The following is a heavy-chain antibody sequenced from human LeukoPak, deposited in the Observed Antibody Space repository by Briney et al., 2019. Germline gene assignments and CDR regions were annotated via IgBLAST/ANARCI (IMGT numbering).Heavy chain of an antibody. CDR1: GGSFSSYIYP. D-gene: IGHD1-14*01. Sequence: SETLSLTCTVSGGSFSSYIYPWGWIRQPPGKGLEWIGIISHSGTTYYNPSLKSRVTISIDTSKSQFSLKLNSVTAADTAVYYCAREVGNSYYYYYMDVWGSGTTVTVSS. CDR2: ISHSGTT. CDR3: AREVGNSYYYYYMDV. V-gene: IGHV4-39*07. J-gene: IGHJ6*03.